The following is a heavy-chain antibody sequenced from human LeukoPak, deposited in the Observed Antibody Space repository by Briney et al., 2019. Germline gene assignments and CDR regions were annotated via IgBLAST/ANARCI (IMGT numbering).Heavy chain of an antibody. Sequence: PSETLSLTCTVSGGSISSYYWGWIRQPPGKGLEWIGYIYYSGSTNYNPSLKSRLNISLDTSKNQFSLNLISVTAADTAVYYCARVPTGTFGAFDIWGQGTMVTVS. D-gene: IGHD1/OR15-1a*01. CDR3: ARVPTGTFGAFDI. J-gene: IGHJ3*02. CDR2: IYYSGST. CDR1: GGSISSYY. V-gene: IGHV4-59*01.